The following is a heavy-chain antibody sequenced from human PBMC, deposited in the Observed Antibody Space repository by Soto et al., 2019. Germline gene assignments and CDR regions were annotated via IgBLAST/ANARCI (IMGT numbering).Heavy chain of an antibody. CDR3: ARPGCGGGTCYSS. J-gene: IGHJ4*02. V-gene: IGHV3-7*03. D-gene: IGHD2-15*01. CDR1: GFSFTNSW. CDR2: INADGSGT. Sequence: EVQVMVESGGGLVQPGGSPRLSCVASGFSFTNSWMSWVRQIPGKGLEWVATINADGSGTHSVDSAEGRLSVSRDNSKASLYLQMNSLRPEDTAVYYCARPGCGGGTCYSSWGQGTQVTVSS.